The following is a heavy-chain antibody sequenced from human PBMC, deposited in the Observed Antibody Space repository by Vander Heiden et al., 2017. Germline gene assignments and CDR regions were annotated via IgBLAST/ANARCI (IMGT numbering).Heavy chain of an antibody. CDR3: ARTDDIDYYGSGSYDY. V-gene: IGHV4-39*01. J-gene: IGHJ4*02. D-gene: IGHD3-10*01. Sequence: QLQLQESGPGLVKPSETLSLTCTVSGGSISSSSYYWGWIRQPPGKGLEWIGSIYYSGSTYYNPSLKSRVTISVDTSKNQFSLKLSSVTAADTAVYYCARTDDIDYYGSGSYDYWGQGTLVTVSS. CDR2: IYYSGST. CDR1: GGSISSSSYY.